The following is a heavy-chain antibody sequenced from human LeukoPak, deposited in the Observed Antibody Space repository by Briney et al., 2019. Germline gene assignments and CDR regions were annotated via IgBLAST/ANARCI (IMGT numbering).Heavy chain of an antibody. V-gene: IGHV3-53*05. CDR2: IYCGGGT. CDR1: GFTGSGTY. D-gene: IGHD3-10*01. Sequence: GGSLRLTCAASGFTGSGTYMDWVRQAPGKGLEWVSVIYCGGGTVYAEFVKGRFIIIRENSKKSLRTEDSAVYYCVRDRAGTQSWVEFDLWGQGTLVTVSS. CDR3: VRDRAGTQSWVEFDL. J-gene: IGHJ5*02.